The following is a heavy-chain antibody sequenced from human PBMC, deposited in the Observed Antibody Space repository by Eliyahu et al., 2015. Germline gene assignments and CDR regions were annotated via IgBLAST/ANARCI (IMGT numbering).Heavy chain of an antibody. CDR3: ARSPRYFDPSLLDY. D-gene: IGHD3-9*01. V-gene: IGHV1-3*01. CDR1: XYXFTSYA. CDR2: INAGNGNT. Sequence: QVQLVQSGAEVKKPGASVKVSCKASXYXFTSYAMHWVRQAPGQRLEWMGWINAGNGNTKYSQKFQGRVTITRDTSASTAYMELSSLRSEDTAVYYCARSPRYFDPSLLDYWGQGTLVTVSS. J-gene: IGHJ4*02.